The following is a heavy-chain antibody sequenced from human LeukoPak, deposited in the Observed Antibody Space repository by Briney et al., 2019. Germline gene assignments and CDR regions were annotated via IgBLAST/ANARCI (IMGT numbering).Heavy chain of an antibody. V-gene: IGHV3-7*01. CDR2: IKQDGSEK. J-gene: IGHJ6*02. CDR1: GFTFSSYW. CDR3: ARDERGYSYGYLYYYYGMDV. D-gene: IGHD5-18*01. Sequence: GGSLRLSCAAPGFTFSSYWMSWVRQAPGKGLEWVANIKQDGSEKYYVDSVKGRFTISRDNAKNSLYLQMNSLRAEDTAVYYCARDERGYSYGYLYYYYGMDVWGQGTTVTVSS.